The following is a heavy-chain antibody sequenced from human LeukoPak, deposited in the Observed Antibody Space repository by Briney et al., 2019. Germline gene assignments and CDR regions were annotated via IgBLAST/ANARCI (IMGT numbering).Heavy chain of an antibody. D-gene: IGHD6-13*01. V-gene: IGHV3-73*01. Sequence: GGSLKLSCAASGFTFSGSAMHWVRQASGKGLEWVGRIRSKANSYATAYSASVKGRFTIYRDDSKNTAYLQMNSLKTEDTAVYYCTTGTAAGTYGYYYYMDVWGKGTTVTVSS. CDR3: TTGTAAGTYGYYYYMDV. CDR1: GFTFSGSA. CDR2: IRSKANSYAT. J-gene: IGHJ6*03.